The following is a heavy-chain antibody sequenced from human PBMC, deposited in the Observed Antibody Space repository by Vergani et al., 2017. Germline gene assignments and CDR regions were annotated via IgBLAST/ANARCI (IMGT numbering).Heavy chain of an antibody. CDR2: INTNSGGT. D-gene: IGHD3-10*01. J-gene: IGHJ4*02. CDR3: ARLTYYYGSGSYPYYIDY. CDR1: GYTFTGYY. V-gene: IGHV1-2*02. Sequence: QVQLVQSGAEVKKPGASVTVSCTASGYTFTGYYMHWVRQAPGHGLEWMGWINTNSGGTHYAQKFQGRVTMTRETSISTAYMELSRLRSDDTAVYYCARLTYYYGSGSYPYYIDYWGQGTLVTVSS.